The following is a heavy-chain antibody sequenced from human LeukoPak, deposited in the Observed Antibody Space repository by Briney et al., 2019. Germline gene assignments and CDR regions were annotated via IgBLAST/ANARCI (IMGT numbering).Heavy chain of an antibody. CDR3: ARGGGLDV. V-gene: IGHV3-7*03. Sequence: GGSLRLSCVASGFPFSSYWMSWVRQAPGKGLEWVASINHNGNVNYYVDSVKGRFTISRDNAKNSLYLQMSNLRAEDTAVYFCARGGGLDVWGQGATVTVSS. D-gene: IGHD3-16*01. J-gene: IGHJ6*02. CDR2: INHNGNVN. CDR1: GFPFSSYW.